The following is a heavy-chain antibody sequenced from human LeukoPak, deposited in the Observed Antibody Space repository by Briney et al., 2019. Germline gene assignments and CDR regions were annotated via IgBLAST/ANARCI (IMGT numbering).Heavy chain of an antibody. D-gene: IGHD6-13*01. CDR3: AKEGPGIAADGTVY. V-gene: IGHV3-23*01. CDR2: ISGSGGST. Sequence: PGGSLRLSCAASGFTFSSYAMSWVRQPPGTGLEWVSAISGSGGSTYYADPVKGRFTISRDNSKNKLYLKMNSLRAEDPAVYYCAKEGPGIAADGTVYWGQGTLVTVSS. J-gene: IGHJ4*02. CDR1: GFTFSSYA.